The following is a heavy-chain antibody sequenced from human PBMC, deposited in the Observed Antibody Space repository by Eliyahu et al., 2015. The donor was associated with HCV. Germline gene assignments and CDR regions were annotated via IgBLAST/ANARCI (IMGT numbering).Heavy chain of an antibody. CDR2: ISFDGSNR. V-gene: IGHV3-30*18. D-gene: IGHD6-19*01. CDR3: AKDPIPTGYSSGWYEGGDY. CDR1: GFTFSNXG. J-gene: IGHJ4*02. Sequence: QVQLVESGGGVVQPGRSLRLSCAASGFTFSNXGXPWVRQVPGKGLEWVAVISFDGSNRYYADSVKGRFTISRDNSKNTLYLQMNSLRPEDTAVYYCAKDPIPTGYSSGWYEGGDYWGQGTLVTVSS.